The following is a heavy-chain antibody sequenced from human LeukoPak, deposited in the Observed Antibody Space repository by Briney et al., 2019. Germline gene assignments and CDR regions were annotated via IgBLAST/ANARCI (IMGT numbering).Heavy chain of an antibody. V-gene: IGHV4-59*08. J-gene: IGHJ4*02. CDR1: GGSISSYY. CDR3: ARHRGLGHCGGDCSLLDY. CDR2: IYYSGST. D-gene: IGHD2-21*02. Sequence: SETLSLTCTVSGGSISSYYWSWIRQPSGKGLEWIGYIYYSGSTNYNPSLKSRVTISVDTSKNQFSLKLSSVTAADTAVYYCARHRGLGHCGGDCSLLDYWGQGTLVTVSS.